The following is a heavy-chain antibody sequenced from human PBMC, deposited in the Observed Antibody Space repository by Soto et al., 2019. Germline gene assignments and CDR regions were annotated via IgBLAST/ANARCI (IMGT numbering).Heavy chain of an antibody. V-gene: IGHV3-23*01. J-gene: IGHJ4*02. CDR3: AKVFSPEGGNYFDY. CDR2: ISNSFSDGNT. Sequence: PGGSLRLSCAASGFTFSNYAMNWVRQAPGKGLEWVTAISNSFSDGNTHYADSVKGRFTISRDNDKNTVLLEMNSLRAEDTAVYYCAKVFSPEGGNYFDYWGQGTLVTVSS. CDR1: GFTFSNYA.